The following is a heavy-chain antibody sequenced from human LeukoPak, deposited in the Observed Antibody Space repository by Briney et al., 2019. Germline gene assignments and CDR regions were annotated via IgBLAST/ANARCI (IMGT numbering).Heavy chain of an antibody. J-gene: IGHJ6*02. Sequence: ASVKVSCKASGYTFTGYYMHWVRQAPGQGLEWMGRINPNSGGTNYAQKFQGRVTMTRDTSISTAYMELSRLRSDDTAVYYCARGPPVAEPFFGYGMDVWGQGTTVTVSS. CDR1: GYTFTGYY. CDR3: ARGPPVAEPFFGYGMDV. D-gene: IGHD6-19*01. V-gene: IGHV1-2*06. CDR2: INPNSGGT.